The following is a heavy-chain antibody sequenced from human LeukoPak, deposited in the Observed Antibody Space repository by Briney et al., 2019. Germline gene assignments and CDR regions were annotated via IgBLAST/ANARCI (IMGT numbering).Heavy chain of an antibody. CDR1: GFTFSSYG. CDR3: ARVVPPTDYGSGSYFWDPYYFDY. D-gene: IGHD3-10*01. Sequence: PGGTLRLSCAASGFTFSSYGMSWVRQAPGKGLGWVSAISGSGGSTYYADSVKGRFTISRDNSKNTLYLQMNSLRAEDTAVYYCARVVPPTDYGSGSYFWDPYYFDYWGQGTLVTVSS. V-gene: IGHV3-23*01. J-gene: IGHJ4*02. CDR2: ISGSGGST.